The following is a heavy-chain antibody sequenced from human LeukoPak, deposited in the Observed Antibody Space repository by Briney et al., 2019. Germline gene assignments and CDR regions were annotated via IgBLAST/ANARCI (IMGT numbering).Heavy chain of an antibody. V-gene: IGHV3-48*01. Sequence: GGSLRLSCAASGFTISSYSMNWVRQAPGKGLEWDSYISSSSSTIYYADSVKGRFTISRDNSKNTLSLQMNSLRTEDTAVYYCAKILLGATVGDWFDPWGQGTLVTVPS. D-gene: IGHD1-26*01. J-gene: IGHJ5*02. CDR3: AKILLGATVGDWFDP. CDR2: ISSSSSTI. CDR1: GFTISSYS.